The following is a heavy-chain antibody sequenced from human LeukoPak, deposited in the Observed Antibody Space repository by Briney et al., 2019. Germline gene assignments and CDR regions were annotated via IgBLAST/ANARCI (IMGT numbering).Heavy chain of an antibody. V-gene: IGHV3-23*01. D-gene: IGHD2-2*01. CDR1: GFTFSSYA. J-gene: IGHJ1*01. CDR3: AKVVVPAAIGAEYFQH. Sequence: GGSLRLSCAASGFTFSSYAMSWVRQAPGKGLEWVSAISGSGGSTYYADSVKGRFTISRDDSKNTLYLQMNSLRAEDTAVYYCAKVVVPAAIGAEYFQHWGQGTLVTVSS. CDR2: ISGSGGST.